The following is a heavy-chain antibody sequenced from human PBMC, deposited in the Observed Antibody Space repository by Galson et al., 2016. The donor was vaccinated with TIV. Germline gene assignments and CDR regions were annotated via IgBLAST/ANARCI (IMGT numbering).Heavy chain of an antibody. D-gene: IGHD6-13*01. J-gene: IGHJ4*02. CDR1: GSIFNSFA. V-gene: IGHV1-69*13. CDR2: ITGVFGTS. Sequence: SVKVSCKASGSIFNSFAISWVRQAPGQGLEWMGGITGVFGTSNYAQKFQARVTITADQSTSTTYLEVTNLRSEDTALNYCARGPEYTSSYFSFWGQGTLVTVSA. CDR3: ARGPEYTSSYFSF.